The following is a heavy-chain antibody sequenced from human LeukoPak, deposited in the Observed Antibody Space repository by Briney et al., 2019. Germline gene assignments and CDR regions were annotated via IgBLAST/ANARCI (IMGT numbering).Heavy chain of an antibody. D-gene: IGHD1-20*01. CDR3: ARDGITGRTYIGYDY. Sequence: ASVKVSCKASGYTFTGYYMHWVRQAPGQGLEWMGWINPNSGGTNYAQKFQGWVTMTRNTSISTAYMGLSSLRSEDTAVYYCARDGITGRTYIGYDYWGQGTLVTVSS. V-gene: IGHV1-2*04. J-gene: IGHJ4*02. CDR2: INPNSGGT. CDR1: GYTFTGYY.